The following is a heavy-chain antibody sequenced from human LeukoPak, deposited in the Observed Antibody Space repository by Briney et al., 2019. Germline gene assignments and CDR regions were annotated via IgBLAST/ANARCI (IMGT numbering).Heavy chain of an antibody. Sequence: KPSETLSLTCTVSGGSISSYYWSWIRQPPGKRLEWIGYIYYGGSTNYNPSLKSRVTISVDTSKNQFSLKLSSVTAADTAVYYCARVETAAGYFDYWGQGTLVTVSS. D-gene: IGHD6-13*01. CDR1: GGSISSYY. CDR2: IYYGGST. J-gene: IGHJ4*02. V-gene: IGHV4-59*01. CDR3: ARVETAAGYFDY.